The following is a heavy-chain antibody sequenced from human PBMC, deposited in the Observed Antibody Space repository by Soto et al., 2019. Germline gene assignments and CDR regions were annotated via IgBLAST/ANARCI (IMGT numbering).Heavy chain of an antibody. J-gene: IGHJ4*02. CDR1: GDSVFSNTAA. CDR2: TYYRSKWYN. V-gene: IGHV6-1*01. CDR3: VRDVGFDFDY. D-gene: IGHD1-26*01. Sequence: SQTLSLTCAISGDSVFSNTAAWNWIRQSPSRGLEWLGRTYYRSKWYNDYAVTVKSRIVINPDTSQNQFSLHLNSVTPDDTALYYCVRDVGFDFDYWGQGTRSPSPQ.